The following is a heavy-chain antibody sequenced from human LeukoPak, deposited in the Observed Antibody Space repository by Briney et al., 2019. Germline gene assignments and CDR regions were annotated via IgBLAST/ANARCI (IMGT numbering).Heavy chain of an antibody. Sequence: PGGSLRLSCAASGFTFSSYCMSWVRQAPGKGLEWVANIKQDGSEKYYVDSVKGRFTISRDNAKNSLYLQMSSLRDEDTAVYYCARDRDNSAMYGYWGQGTLVTVSS. D-gene: IGHD1-26*01. V-gene: IGHV3-7*01. J-gene: IGHJ4*02. CDR1: GFTFSSYC. CDR2: IKQDGSEK. CDR3: ARDRDNSAMYGY.